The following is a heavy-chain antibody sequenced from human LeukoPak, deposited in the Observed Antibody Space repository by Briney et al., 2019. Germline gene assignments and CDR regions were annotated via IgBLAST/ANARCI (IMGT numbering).Heavy chain of an antibody. CDR1: GGSFSGYY. Sequence: KPSETLSLTCAVYGGSFSGYYWSWIRQPPGKGLEWIGEINHSGSTNYNPSLKSRVTISVDTSKNQFSLKLSSVTAADTAVYYCARGPRYFARWGQGTLVTVSS. CDR3: ARGPRYFAR. D-gene: IGHD3-9*01. CDR2: INHSGST. J-gene: IGHJ4*02. V-gene: IGHV4-34*01.